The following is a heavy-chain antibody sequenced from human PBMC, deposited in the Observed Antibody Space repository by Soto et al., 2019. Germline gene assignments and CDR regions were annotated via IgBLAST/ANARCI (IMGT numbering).Heavy chain of an antibody. D-gene: IGHD3-22*01. CDR3: ARGSYYYDTSGYFDSDYYYGMDV. CDR1: GGTFSSYA. V-gene: IGHV1-69*01. J-gene: IGHJ6*02. CDR2: IIPILGTA. Sequence: QVQLVQSGAEVKKPGSSVKVSCKASGGTFSSYAISWVRQAPGQGLEWMGGIIPILGTANYAQKFQGRVTLTAVESTSTAYMELSSLRSEDTAVYYCARGSYYYDTSGYFDSDYYYGMDVWGQGTTVTVSS.